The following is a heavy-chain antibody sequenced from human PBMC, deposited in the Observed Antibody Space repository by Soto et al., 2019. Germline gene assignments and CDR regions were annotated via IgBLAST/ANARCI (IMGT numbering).Heavy chain of an antibody. D-gene: IGHD3-16*02. J-gene: IGHJ4*02. Sequence: GGSLRLSCAASGFTFSSYAMSWVRQAPGKGLEWVSAISGSGGSTYYADSVKGRFTISRGNSKNTLYLQMNSLRAEDTAVYYCAKLEDYIWGSYRYPIDYWGQGTLVTVSS. CDR3: AKLEDYIWGSYRYPIDY. CDR1: GFTFSSYA. CDR2: ISGSGGST. V-gene: IGHV3-23*01.